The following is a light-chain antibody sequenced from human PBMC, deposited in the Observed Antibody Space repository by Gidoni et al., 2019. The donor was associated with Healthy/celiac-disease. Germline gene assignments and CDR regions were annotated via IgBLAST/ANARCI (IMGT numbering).Light chain of an antibody. CDR1: QSISSY. CDR2: AAS. J-gene: IGKJ3*01. V-gene: IGKV1-39*01. CDR3: QQSYSTPFT. Sequence: DIQMTQSPSSLSASVGDRVTITCRASQSISSYLNWYQQKPGKAPKHLIYAASSLQSGVPSRFSGSGSGTDFTLTISSLQPEDFATYYCQQSYSTPFTFGPGTKVDIK.